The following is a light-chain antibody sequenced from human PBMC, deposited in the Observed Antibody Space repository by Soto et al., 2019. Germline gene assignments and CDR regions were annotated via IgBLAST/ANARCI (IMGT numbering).Light chain of an antibody. J-gene: IGLJ1*01. V-gene: IGLV2-18*02. Sequence: QSALTQPPSVSGSPGQSVTISCTGTTSDVGSYNRVSWYQQTPGTAPKLIIYDVGSRPSGVPDRFSGSKSGNTASLTISGLQAEDEADYYCDSYTASSTYVFGTGT. CDR1: TSDVGSYNR. CDR3: DSYTASSTYV. CDR2: DVG.